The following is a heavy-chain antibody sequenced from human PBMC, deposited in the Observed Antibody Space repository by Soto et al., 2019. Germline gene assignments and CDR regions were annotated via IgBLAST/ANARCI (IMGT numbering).Heavy chain of an antibody. CDR1: GGSISSGGYY. CDR3: ARVGSLWPYCGGDCYSVGAFDI. CDR2: IYYSGST. Sequence: QVQLQESGPGLVKPSQTLSLTCTVSGGSISSGGYYWSWIRQHPGKGLEWIGYIYYSGSTYYNPSLKSRVTISVDTSKKQFSLKLSSVTAADTAVYYCARVGSLWPYCGGDCYSVGAFDIWGQGTMVTVSS. J-gene: IGHJ3*02. D-gene: IGHD2-21*02. V-gene: IGHV4-31*03.